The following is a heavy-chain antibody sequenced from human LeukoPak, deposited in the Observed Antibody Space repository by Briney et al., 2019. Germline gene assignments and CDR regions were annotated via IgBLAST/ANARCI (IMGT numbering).Heavy chain of an antibody. Sequence: ASVRVSCKASGYTFTGYYMHWVRQAPGQGLEWMGWINPNSGDTNYAQKFQGRVTMARDTSINTAYMELSRLTSDDTAVYHCARDGRGGLSADYWGQATLVTVSS. CDR3: ARDGRGGLSADY. V-gene: IGHV1-2*02. J-gene: IGHJ4*02. CDR2: INPNSGDT. CDR1: GYTFTGYY. D-gene: IGHD3-10*01.